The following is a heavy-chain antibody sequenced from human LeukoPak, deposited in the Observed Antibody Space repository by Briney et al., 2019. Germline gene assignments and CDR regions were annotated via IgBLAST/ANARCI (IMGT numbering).Heavy chain of an antibody. J-gene: IGHJ6*02. CDR3: ARSRATAMAANYYYYGMDV. CDR2: ISSSSSTI. CDR1: GFTFSSYS. Sequence: GGSLRLSCAASGFTFSSYSMNWVRQAPGKGLEWVSYISSSSSTIYYADSVKGRFTISRDNAKNSLYLQMNSLRAEDTAVYYCARSRATAMAANYYYYGMDVWGQGTTVTVSS. D-gene: IGHD5-18*01. V-gene: IGHV3-48*01.